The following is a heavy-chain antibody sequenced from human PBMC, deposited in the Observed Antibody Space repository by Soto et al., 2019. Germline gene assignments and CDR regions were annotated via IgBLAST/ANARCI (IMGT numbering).Heavy chain of an antibody. Sequence: SQTLSLTCSISGDSVSSNSAAWNWISQSPSRGLEWLGRTYYRSKWYNDYAVSVKSRITINPDTSKNQFSLQLNSVTPEDTAVYYCATGGSYYGMDVWGQGTTVTVSS. CDR2: TYYRSKWYN. D-gene: IGHD3-10*01. CDR3: ATGGSYYGMDV. V-gene: IGHV6-1*01. J-gene: IGHJ6*02. CDR1: GDSVSSNSAA.